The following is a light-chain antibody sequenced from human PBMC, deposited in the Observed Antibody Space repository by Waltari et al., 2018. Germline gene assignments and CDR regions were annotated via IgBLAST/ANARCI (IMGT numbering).Light chain of an antibody. CDR1: NIGTYS. CDR3: HVWHPHVDPGV. J-gene: IGLJ1*01. V-gene: IGLV3-21*04. Sequence: SSVVTQPPSVSVAPGETATITCGGANIGTYSVHWYPQKAGQAPVLVIFYDRDRPSGIPDRFSGSNSGNTATLTISRVEAGDEARYYCHVWHPHVDPGVFGTGTEVTVL. CDR2: YDR.